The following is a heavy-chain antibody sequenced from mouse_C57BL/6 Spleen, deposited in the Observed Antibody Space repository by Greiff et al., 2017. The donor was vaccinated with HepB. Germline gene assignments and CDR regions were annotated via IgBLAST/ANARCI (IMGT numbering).Heavy chain of an antibody. CDR2: IYPGDGDT. Sequence: QVQLQQSGAELVKPGASVKISCKASGYAFSSYWMNWVKQRPGKGLEWIGQIYPGDGDTNYNGKFKGKATLTAYKSSSTAYMQLSSLTSEDSAVCFCAAYYSNYERVGPFDYWGQGTTLTVSS. CDR3: AAYYSNYERVGPFDY. V-gene: IGHV1-80*01. J-gene: IGHJ2*01. CDR1: GYAFSSYW. D-gene: IGHD2-5*01.